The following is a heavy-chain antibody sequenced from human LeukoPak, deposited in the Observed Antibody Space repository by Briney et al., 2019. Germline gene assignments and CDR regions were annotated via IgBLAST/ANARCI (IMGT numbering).Heavy chain of an antibody. CDR3: ARVHYDILTGPDFLDY. J-gene: IGHJ4*02. V-gene: IGHV4-4*07. D-gene: IGHD3-9*01. CDR1: GGSISSYY. Sequence: PSETLSLTCTVSGGSISSYYWSWLRQPAGKGLESIGHISTSGSTNYNPSLKSRVTMSVDTSKNQFSLKLSSVTAADTAVYYCARVHYDILTGPDFLDYWGQGTLVTVSS. CDR2: ISTSGST.